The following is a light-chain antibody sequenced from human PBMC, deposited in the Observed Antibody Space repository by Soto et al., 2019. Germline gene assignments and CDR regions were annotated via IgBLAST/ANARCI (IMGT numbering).Light chain of an antibody. CDR2: DVS. V-gene: IGLV2-11*01. CDR1: SSDVGGYNY. Sequence: QSALTQPRSVSGSHGQSVTISCTGTSSDVGGYNYVSWYQQHPGKAPKLMIYDVSERPSGVPDRFSGSKSGNTASLTISGLQAEDEADYYCCSYAGSFYVFGTGTMLTVL. J-gene: IGLJ1*01. CDR3: CSYAGSFYV.